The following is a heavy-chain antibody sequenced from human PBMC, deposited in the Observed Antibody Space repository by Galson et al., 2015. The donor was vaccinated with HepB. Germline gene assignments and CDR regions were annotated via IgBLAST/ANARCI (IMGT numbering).Heavy chain of an antibody. J-gene: IGHJ3*02. CDR1: GGSLSGYY. CDR3: ARGDLITMIGADALDI. CDR2: INHGGST. V-gene: IGHV4-34*01. Sequence: TLSLTCAVYGGSLSGYYWNWVRQSPGKGLEWIGEINHGGSTNYNPSLKSRVSMSLDRSKNQVSLKLTSVTAADTAVYYCARGDLITMIGADALDIWGQGTMVTVSS. D-gene: IGHD3-22*01.